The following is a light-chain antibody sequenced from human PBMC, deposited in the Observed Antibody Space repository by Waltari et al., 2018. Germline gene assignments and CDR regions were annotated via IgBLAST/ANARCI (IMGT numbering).Light chain of an antibody. CDR3: LSRDSSSTRL. CDR2: GQD. J-gene: IGLJ3*02. CDR1: SLRRYS. Sequence: SSELTQDPAVSVALGQTVTITCQGDSLRRYSASWYQQRPGQAPILVLYGQDNRPSGIPDRFPGSTSGDTAPLTITGAQAEDEADYYCLSRDSSSTRLFGGGTRLTV. V-gene: IGLV3-19*01.